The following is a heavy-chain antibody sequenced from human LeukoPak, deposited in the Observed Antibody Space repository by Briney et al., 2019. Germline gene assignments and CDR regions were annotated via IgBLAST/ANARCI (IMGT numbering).Heavy chain of an antibody. D-gene: IGHD1-26*01. CDR2: IHFSGST. J-gene: IGHJ4*02. CDR3: ARDLGGIYFDY. CDR1: GGSVSSDGYY. Sequence: SETLSLTCTVSGGSVSSDGYYWSWIRQPPGKGLEWIGSIHFSGSTNYNPSLRSRVTISVDTSKNQLSLKLSSVTAADTAVYYCARDLGGIYFDYWGQGTLVTVSS. V-gene: IGHV4-61*08.